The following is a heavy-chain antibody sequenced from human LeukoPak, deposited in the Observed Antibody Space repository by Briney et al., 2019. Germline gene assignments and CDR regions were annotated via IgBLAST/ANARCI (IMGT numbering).Heavy chain of an antibody. CDR1: GFTFSSYA. CDR2: ISGSGGST. V-gene: IGHV3-23*01. D-gene: IGHD5-24*01. J-gene: IGHJ4*02. CDR3: WKVEMATITGLFYL. Sequence: GGSLRLSCAASGFTFSSYAMSWVRQAPGKGLEWVSAISGSGGSTYYADSVKGRFTISRDNSKNTLYLQMNSLRAEDKAVYCWWKVEMATITGLFYLWGQGTLVPLFS.